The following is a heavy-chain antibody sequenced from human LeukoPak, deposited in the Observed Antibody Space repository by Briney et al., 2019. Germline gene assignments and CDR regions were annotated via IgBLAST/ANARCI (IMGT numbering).Heavy chain of an antibody. CDR2: IATNGGST. CDR1: GFTFSSYT. D-gene: IGHD3-10*01. CDR3: MNHLRGDPFDN. J-gene: IGHJ4*02. Sequence: PGGSLRLSCSASGFTFSSYTMHWVRQAPGKGLEYVSGIATNGGSTHYADAVRGRFTISRDNSKSTLYLQMSSLRVEDTAVYYCMNHLRGDPFDNWGQGTLVTVSS. V-gene: IGHV3-64D*06.